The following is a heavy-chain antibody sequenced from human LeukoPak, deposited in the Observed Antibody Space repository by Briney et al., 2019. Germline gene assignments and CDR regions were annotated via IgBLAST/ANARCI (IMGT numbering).Heavy chain of an antibody. CDR2: ISGSGGNT. J-gene: IGHJ6*03. CDR1: GFTFSSYA. Sequence: PGGSLRLSCAASGFTFSSYAMSWVHQAPGKGLEWVSLISGSGGNTYYADSVKGRFTISRDNSKNTLYLEMNSLRAEDTAVYYCAKYVTTGYSYYYYMDVWGKGTTVTVSS. CDR3: AKYVTTGYSYYYYMDV. D-gene: IGHD1-14*01. V-gene: IGHV3-23*01.